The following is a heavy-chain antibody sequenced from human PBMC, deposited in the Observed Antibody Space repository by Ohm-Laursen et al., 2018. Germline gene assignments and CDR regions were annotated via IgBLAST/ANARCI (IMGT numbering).Heavy chain of an antibody. D-gene: IGHD3-10*01. J-gene: IGHJ2*01. Sequence: SLRLSCAASGFTFSDYGGHWGRPAPRKGVGWGGVLSYDGRQAYYADSVKGRFTISRDNPKSTLYLQMNSLRTEDTAVYYCAKDRGSDWYFDVWGRGTLVTVSS. CDR1: GFTFSDYG. CDR3: AKDRGSDWYFDV. CDR2: LSYDGRQA. V-gene: IGHV3-30*18.